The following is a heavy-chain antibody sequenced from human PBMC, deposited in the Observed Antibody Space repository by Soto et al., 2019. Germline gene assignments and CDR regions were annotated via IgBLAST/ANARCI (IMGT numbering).Heavy chain of an antibody. J-gene: IGHJ6*02. D-gene: IGHD4-17*01. CDR2: ISGSGGST. CDR3: AKGRSTVNTMYDYAMDV. Sequence: EVQLLESGGGLVQRGGSLRLSCAASGFIFGSYAMSWVRQAPGKGLEWVSAISGSGGSTDYADSVKGRFTISRDNSKNTLYLQMNSLRAEDTAVYYCAKGRSTVNTMYDYAMDVWGQGTTVTVSS. CDR1: GFIFGSYA. V-gene: IGHV3-23*01.